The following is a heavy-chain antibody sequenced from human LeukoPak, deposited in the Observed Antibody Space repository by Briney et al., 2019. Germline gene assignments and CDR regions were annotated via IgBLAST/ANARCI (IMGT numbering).Heavy chain of an antibody. CDR2: ISGSGGST. Sequence: PGGSLRLSCAASGFTFSSYAMSWVRQAPGKGLEWVSAISGSGGSTCYADSVKGRFTISRDNSKNTLYLQMNSLKTEDTAVYYCTRHANEWEPFPFDYWGQGTLVTVSS. CDR3: TRHANEWEPFPFDY. D-gene: IGHD1-26*01. J-gene: IGHJ4*02. V-gene: IGHV3-23*01. CDR1: GFTFSSYA.